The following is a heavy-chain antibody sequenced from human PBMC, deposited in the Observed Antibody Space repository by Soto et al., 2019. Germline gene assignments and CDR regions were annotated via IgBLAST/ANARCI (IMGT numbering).Heavy chain of an antibody. D-gene: IGHD6-6*01. CDR1: GYTFTSYG. CDR2: TSAYNGNT. J-gene: IGHJ6*02. Sequence: QVQLVQSGAEVKKPGASVKDSCKASGYTFTSYGISWVRQAPGQGLEWMGWTSAYNGNTNYAQKLQGRVTMTTDTSTSTAYMELRSLRSNDTAVSYCAGYGFQSSSPPRGGMDVWGQGTTVTVSS. V-gene: IGHV1-18*01. CDR3: AGYGFQSSSPPRGGMDV.